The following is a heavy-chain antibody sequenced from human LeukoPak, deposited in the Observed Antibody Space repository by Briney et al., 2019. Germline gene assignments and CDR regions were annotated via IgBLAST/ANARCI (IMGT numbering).Heavy chain of an antibody. CDR1: GYTFTTYD. J-gene: IGHJ4*02. Sequence: GASVKVSYTASGYTFTTYDINWVRQATGQGLEWMGWMNPNSGNTGYAEKFQGRVTMTRNTSISTAYMELSSLRSEDTAVYYCARVTPDFWSGYRNYWGQGTLVTVSS. CDR3: ARVTPDFWSGYRNY. D-gene: IGHD3-3*01. CDR2: MNPNSGNT. V-gene: IGHV1-8*01.